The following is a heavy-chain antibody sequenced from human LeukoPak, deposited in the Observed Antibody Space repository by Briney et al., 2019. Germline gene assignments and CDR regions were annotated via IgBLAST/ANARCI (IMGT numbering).Heavy chain of an antibody. CDR1: GFTFSSYG. D-gene: IGHD2-2*01. V-gene: IGHV3-30*18. J-gene: IGHJ5*02. Sequence: GGSLRLSCAASGFTFSSYGMQWVRQAPGMGQEWVSVISHDGTVRHYADSVKGRFTISRDSSTNRLYLQMDSLRTEDTAVYYCAKEGSQYASSWFDHWGQGTLVTVSS. CDR2: ISHDGTVR. CDR3: AKEGSQYASSWFDH.